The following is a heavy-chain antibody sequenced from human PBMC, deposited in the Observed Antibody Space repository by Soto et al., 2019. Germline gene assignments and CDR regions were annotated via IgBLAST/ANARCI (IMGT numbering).Heavy chain of an antibody. J-gene: IGHJ4*01. Sequence: GASVKVSCKPSGYTFNTYYLHWLRQAPGQALEWMGVIHPSGVDTTYAQKFLGRVTVTRDTSTTTVFMELSSLRSDDTAVYYCARGGHIAVVTASFDYWG. D-gene: IGHD2-21*02. CDR3: ARGGHIAVVTASFDY. V-gene: IGHV1-46*02. CDR2: IHPSGVDT. CDR1: GYTFNTYY.